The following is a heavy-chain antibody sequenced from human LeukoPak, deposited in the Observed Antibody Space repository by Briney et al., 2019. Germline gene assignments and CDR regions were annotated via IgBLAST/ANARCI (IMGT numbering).Heavy chain of an antibody. CDR2: IKSDGSST. CDR3: ASSGSSGRPGGVDY. D-gene: IGHD6-19*01. V-gene: IGHV3-74*03. Sequence: QTGGSLRLSCAASGFTFSSYPLHWVRQAPGKGLVWVSRIKSDGSSTKYAGSVKGRFTISRDNAKNTLYLQMNSLRAEDTAVYYCASSGSSGRPGGVDYWGQGTLVTVSS. J-gene: IGHJ4*02. CDR1: GFTFSSYP.